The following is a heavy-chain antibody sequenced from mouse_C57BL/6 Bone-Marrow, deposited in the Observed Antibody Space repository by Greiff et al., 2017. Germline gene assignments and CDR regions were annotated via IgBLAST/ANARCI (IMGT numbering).Heavy chain of an antibody. CDR2: IYPRSGNT. V-gene: IGHV1-81*01. D-gene: IGHD3-2*02. CDR1: GYTFTSYG. J-gene: IGHJ2*01. CDR3: ANTAQVPLDY. Sequence: QVQLKQSGAELARPGASVKLSCKASGYTFTSYGISWVKQRTGQGLEWIVEIYPRSGNTYYNEKFKGKATLTADKSSSTAYMELRSLTSEDSSVYLCANTAQVPLDYWGQGTTLTVSS.